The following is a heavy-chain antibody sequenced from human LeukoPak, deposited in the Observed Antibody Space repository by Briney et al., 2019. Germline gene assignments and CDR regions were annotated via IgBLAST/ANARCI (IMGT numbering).Heavy chain of an antibody. CDR3: ERDRGNSPFDY. Sequence: SVKVSCKASGRTFSTYAIHWVRQAPGQGLEWMGSLIPLFTTANYPQKFRGSFTVTTDESPRTAYIELKSLSSGDARVYYCERDRGNSPFDYWGQGTLGTVSS. CDR2: LIPLFTTA. J-gene: IGHJ4*02. V-gene: IGHV1-69*05. CDR1: GRTFSTYA. D-gene: IGHD4-23*01.